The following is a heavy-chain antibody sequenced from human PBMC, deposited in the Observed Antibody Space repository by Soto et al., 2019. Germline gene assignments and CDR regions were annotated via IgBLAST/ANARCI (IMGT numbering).Heavy chain of an antibody. J-gene: IGHJ4*01. D-gene: IGHD3-9*01. CDR2: IGTAGDT. Sequence: PGGSLRLSCAASGFTFSSYDMHWVRQATGKGLEWVSAIGTAGDTYYPGSVKGRFTISRENAKNSLYLQMNSLRAGDTAVYYCARAIDYDILTGYPAPPDYWGQEPWSPS. V-gene: IGHV3-13*04. CDR1: GFTFSSYD. CDR3: ARAIDYDILTGYPAPPDY.